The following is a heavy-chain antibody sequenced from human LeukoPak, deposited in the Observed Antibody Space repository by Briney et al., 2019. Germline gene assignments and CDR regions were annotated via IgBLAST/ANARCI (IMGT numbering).Heavy chain of an antibody. CDR2: ISSSSIYI. Sequence: GGSLRLSCAASGLTFSRSTMNWVRQAPGKGLEWVSSISSSSIYIYYADSVKGRFTISRDNAKNSLYLEMNSLRAEDTAVYYCARADNYDILTGYSDYWGQGTLVTVSS. CDR1: GLTFSRST. J-gene: IGHJ4*02. D-gene: IGHD3-9*01. CDR3: ARADNYDILTGYSDY. V-gene: IGHV3-21*01.